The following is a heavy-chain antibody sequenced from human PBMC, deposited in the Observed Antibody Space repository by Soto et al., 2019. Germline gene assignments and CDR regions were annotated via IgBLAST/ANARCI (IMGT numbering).Heavy chain of an antibody. Sequence: QGTLKESGPTLVKPTQTLTLTCTVSGLSLRTTGVGVGWVRQPPGKALEWLALLYWDDDKRYSPSLRSRLTIAKDISEKQVVLTMTNIDTVDTATYYCVQSRCGGDCLEIYSSHAYNGLDVWGQGTTVTVSS. CDR3: VQSRCGGDCLEIYSSHAYNGLDV. D-gene: IGHD2-21*02. CDR2: LYWDDDK. CDR1: GLSLRTTGVG. V-gene: IGHV2-5*02. J-gene: IGHJ6*02.